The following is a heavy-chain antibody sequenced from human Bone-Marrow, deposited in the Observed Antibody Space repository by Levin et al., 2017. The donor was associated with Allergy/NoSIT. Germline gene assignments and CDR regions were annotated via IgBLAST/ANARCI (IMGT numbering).Heavy chain of an antibody. D-gene: IGHD6-6*01. J-gene: IGHJ6*02. CDR2: MNPNSGNT. V-gene: IGHV1-8*01. CDR3: AKRLSVAARRGYYDGMDV. CDR1: GYTFTSCD. Sequence: ASVKVSCKASGYTFTSCDINWVRQATGQGLEWMGWMNPNSGNTGYAQKFQGRVTMTRNTSISTAYMELSSLRSEDTAVYYCAKRLSVAARRGYYDGMDVWGQGTTVTVSS.